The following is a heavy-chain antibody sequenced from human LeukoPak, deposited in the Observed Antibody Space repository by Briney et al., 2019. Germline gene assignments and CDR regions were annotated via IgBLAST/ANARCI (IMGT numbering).Heavy chain of an antibody. D-gene: IGHD2-8*01. V-gene: IGHV1-8*01. Sequence: ASARVSCKASGYTFIHYDINWVRQAPGQGLEWMGWMKPSSATTGYAQKFQGRVTMTRDTSTDTAYMELSSLRSEDTAVYYCASRHVATVYYGMDVWGQGTTVTVSS. CDR3: ASRHVATVYYGMDV. CDR2: MKPSSATT. J-gene: IGHJ6*02. CDR1: GYTFIHYD.